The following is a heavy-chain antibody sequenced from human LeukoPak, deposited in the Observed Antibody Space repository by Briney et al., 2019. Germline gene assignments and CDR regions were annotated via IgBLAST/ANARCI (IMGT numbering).Heavy chain of an antibody. CDR2: INHSGST. CDR3: ARRGRGIQLWPSNGWFDP. V-gene: IGHV4-34*01. D-gene: IGHD5-18*01. Sequence: SETLSLTCAVYGGSFSGYYWGWIRQPPGKGLEGIGEINHSGSTNYNPSLKRRVTISVDTSKNQFSLKLSSVTAADTAVYYCARRGRGIQLWPSNGWFDPWGQGTLVTVSS. CDR1: GGSFSGYY. J-gene: IGHJ5*02.